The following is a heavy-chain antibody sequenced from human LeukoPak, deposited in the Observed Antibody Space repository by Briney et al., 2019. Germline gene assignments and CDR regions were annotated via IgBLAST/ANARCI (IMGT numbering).Heavy chain of an antibody. D-gene: IGHD3-3*01. CDR3: VRGLNYDLHP. Sequence: SETLSLTCAVSDGSISSPNWWTWVRQPPGKGLEWIGEIYYGGSVNYNPSLKSRVTLSVDKSENQFSLTLTSVTAADRAVYYCVRGLNYDLHPWGQGTLVTVSS. J-gene: IGHJ5*02. CDR2: IYYGGSV. V-gene: IGHV4-4*02. CDR1: DGSISSPNW.